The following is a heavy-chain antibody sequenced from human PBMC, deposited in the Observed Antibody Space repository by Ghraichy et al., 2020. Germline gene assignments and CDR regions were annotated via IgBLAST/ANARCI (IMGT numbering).Heavy chain of an antibody. V-gene: IGHV3-21*01. CDR3: AREVAAIINLDY. Sequence: GESLNISCAASGFTFSSYSMNWVRQAPGKGLEWVSSITSSSRYISYADSVKGRFTISRDNAKNSLFLQMNSLRVEDTAVYYCAREVAAIINLDYWGRGTLVTVSS. J-gene: IGHJ4*02. D-gene: IGHD3-10*01. CDR2: ITSSSRYI. CDR1: GFTFSSYS.